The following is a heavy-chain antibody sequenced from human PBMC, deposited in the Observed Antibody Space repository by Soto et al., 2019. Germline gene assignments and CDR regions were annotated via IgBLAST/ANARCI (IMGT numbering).Heavy chain of an antibody. V-gene: IGHV3-33*01. CDR2: IWYDGSNK. CDR1: GFTFNTHG. Sequence: SLRLSCAASGFTFNTHGMHWVRQAPGKGLEWVAVIWYDGSNKYYADSVKGRFTISRDNSKNTLYLQMNSLRAEDTAVYYCAREILVPGIAAAGTGWFDPWGQGTLVTVSS. CDR3: AREILVPGIAAAGTGWFDP. J-gene: IGHJ5*02. D-gene: IGHD6-13*01.